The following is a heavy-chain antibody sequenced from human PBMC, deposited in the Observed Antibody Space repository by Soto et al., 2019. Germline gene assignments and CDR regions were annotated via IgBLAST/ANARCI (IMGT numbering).Heavy chain of an antibody. D-gene: IGHD6-19*01. CDR3: ARVAETGYTSGWYYFDY. Sequence: QVQLVQSGADVKKPGSSVKVSCEVSGGTFSNYAFTWVRQGPGQGLEWMGGIIPIFGTANYARQFKGRVAISADKSTTPTYRELSHLTSEDTAVYYSARVAETGYTSGWYYFDYWGQGSLVTVSS. J-gene: IGHJ4*02. V-gene: IGHV1-69*14. CDR1: GGTFSNYA. CDR2: IIPIFGTA.